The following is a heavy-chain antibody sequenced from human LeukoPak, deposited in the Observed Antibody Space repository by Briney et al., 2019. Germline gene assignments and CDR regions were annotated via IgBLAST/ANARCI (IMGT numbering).Heavy chain of an antibody. V-gene: IGHV3-23*01. Sequence: GGSLRLSCVGSGFTFSHYAMAWVRQAPGKGLEWVSTISGTIGDTYYADSVKGRFTISRDNSKDTLSLQMSSLRAEDTAEYFCVRLFRGVRGYFDCWGQGTLVAVSS. CDR2: ISGTIGDT. CDR3: VRLFRGVRGYFDC. J-gene: IGHJ4*02. D-gene: IGHD3-10*01. CDR1: GFTFSHYA.